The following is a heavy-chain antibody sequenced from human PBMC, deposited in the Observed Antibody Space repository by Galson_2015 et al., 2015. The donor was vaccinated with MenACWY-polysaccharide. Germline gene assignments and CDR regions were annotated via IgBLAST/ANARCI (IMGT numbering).Heavy chain of an antibody. V-gene: IGHV1-2*02. CDR3: TRGVFAVARVPTSGSNDF. CDR1: GYTFTDYN. D-gene: IGHD6-19*01. J-gene: IGHJ4*02. Sequence: SVKVSCKASGYTFTDYNMYWVRQAPGQGLEWMGWINPDSGDTQSAQKFHGRVTMTRDVSISTAYLELSWLRSDDPAVYYCTRGVFAVARVPTSGSNDFWGQGTLVTVSS. CDR2: INPDSGDT.